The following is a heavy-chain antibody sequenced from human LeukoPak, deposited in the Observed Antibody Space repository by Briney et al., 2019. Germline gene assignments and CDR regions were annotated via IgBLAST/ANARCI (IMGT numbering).Heavy chain of an antibody. Sequence: PSETLSLTCTVSGGSISSYYWSWVRQPPGKGLEWIGDIYYSGSTNYNPSLKSRVTISVDTSNNQFSLKLSSVTAADTAVYYCARAGDSSGYYYYYMDVWGKGTTVTVSS. J-gene: IGHJ6*03. CDR1: GGSISSYY. CDR2: IYYSGST. D-gene: IGHD3-22*01. V-gene: IGHV4-59*01. CDR3: ARAGDSSGYYYYYMDV.